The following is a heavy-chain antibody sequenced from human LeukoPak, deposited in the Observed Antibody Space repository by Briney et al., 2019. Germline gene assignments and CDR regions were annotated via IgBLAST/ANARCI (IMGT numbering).Heavy chain of an antibody. J-gene: IGHJ4*02. CDR3: ARDSVLGCGGDCYTHFDY. CDR2: ITPILGIA. D-gene: IGHD2-21*02. CDR1: GGTFNNYA. V-gene: IGHV1-69*04. Sequence: SMKVSCKASGGTFNNYAFSWVRQAPGQGLEWMGRITPILGIANYAQKFQGRVTITADKSTSTAYMELSSLGSEDTAVYYCARDSVLGCGGDCYTHFDYWGQGTLVTVSS.